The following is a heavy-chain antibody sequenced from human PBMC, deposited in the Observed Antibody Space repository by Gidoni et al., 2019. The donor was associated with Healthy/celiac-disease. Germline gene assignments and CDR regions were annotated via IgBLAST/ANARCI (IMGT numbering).Heavy chain of an antibody. D-gene: IGHD3-9*01. V-gene: IGHV1-58*01. CDR3: AASQPGPHPQKDSVFDPEYQH. J-gene: IGHJ1*01. Sequence: QMQLVQSGPEVKKPGTSVKVSCKASGFTFTSSALPWVRQARGQRLEWRGWIVVGSGNTNYAQKFQERVTITRDMSTSTAYMELSSLRSEDTAVYYCAASQPGPHPQKDSVFDPEYQHWGQGTLVTVSS. CDR1: GFTFTSSA. CDR2: IVVGSGNT.